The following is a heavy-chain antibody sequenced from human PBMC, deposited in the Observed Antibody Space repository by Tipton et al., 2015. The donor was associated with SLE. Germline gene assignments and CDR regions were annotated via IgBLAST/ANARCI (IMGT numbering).Heavy chain of an antibody. Sequence: SLRLSCAASGFTFNNAWMSWVRQAPGKGLEWVGRIKRNADGGTTEYVAPVKGRFPISRDDSKKTLYLQMDSLKSEDTAVYFCTTETRPNPDFRTGCYFDYWGQGTLVTVSS. J-gene: IGHJ4*02. CDR1: GFTFNNAW. V-gene: IGHV3-15*01. CDR3: TTETRPNPDFRTGCYFDY. CDR2: IKRNADGGTT. D-gene: IGHD3/OR15-3a*01.